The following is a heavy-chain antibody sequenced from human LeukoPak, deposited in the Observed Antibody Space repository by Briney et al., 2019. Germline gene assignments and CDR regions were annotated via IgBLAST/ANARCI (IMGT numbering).Heavy chain of an antibody. CDR3: ARVASGYDVFDI. Sequence: PSETLSLTCTVSGGSVSSGSYYWRWIRQPPGKGLEWIGYIYYSGSTNYNPSLKSRVTISVDTSKNQFSLKLSSVTAADTAVFYCARVASGYDVFDIWGQGTMVTVSS. D-gene: IGHD3-3*01. CDR2: IYYSGST. CDR1: GGSVSSGSYY. J-gene: IGHJ3*02. V-gene: IGHV4-61*01.